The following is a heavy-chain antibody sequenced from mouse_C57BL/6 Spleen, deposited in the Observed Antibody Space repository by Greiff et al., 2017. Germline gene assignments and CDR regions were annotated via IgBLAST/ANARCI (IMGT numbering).Heavy chain of an antibody. V-gene: IGHV3-6*01. J-gene: IGHJ4*01. Sequence: EVHLVESGPGLVKPSQSLSLTCSVTGYSITSGYYWNWIRQFPGNKLEWMGYISYDGSNNYNPSLKNRISITRDTSKNQFFLKLNSVTTEDTATYYCARDDYSLAMDYWGQGTSVTVSS. CDR1: GYSITSGYY. CDR2: ISYDGSN. D-gene: IGHD2-4*01. CDR3: ARDDYSLAMDY.